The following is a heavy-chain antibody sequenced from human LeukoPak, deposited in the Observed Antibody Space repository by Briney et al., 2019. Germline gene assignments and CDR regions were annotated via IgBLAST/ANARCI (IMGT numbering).Heavy chain of an antibody. CDR1: GYTFTGYY. Sequence: ASVKVSCKASGYTFTGYYMHWVRQAPGQGLEWMGWINPNSGGTNYAQKFQGRVTMTRDTSISTAYMELSRLTSDDTAVYSCARDIVYYYDSSGYSSWAFDIWGQGTMVTVSS. CDR2: INPNSGGT. D-gene: IGHD3-22*01. V-gene: IGHV1-2*02. CDR3: ARDIVYYYDSSGYSSWAFDI. J-gene: IGHJ3*02.